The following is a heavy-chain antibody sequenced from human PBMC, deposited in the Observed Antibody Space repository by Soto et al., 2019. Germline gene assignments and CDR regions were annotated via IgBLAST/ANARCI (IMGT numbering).Heavy chain of an antibody. CDR3: ARNDVTMVRGVEGSFDY. Sequence: ASVKVSCKASGYTFTSYGISWVRQAPGQGLEWMGWISAYNGNTNYAQKLQGRVTMTTDTSTSTAYMELRSLRSDGTAVYYCARNDVTMVRGVEGSFDYWGQGTLVTVSS. V-gene: IGHV1-18*01. CDR1: GYTFTSYG. D-gene: IGHD3-10*01. J-gene: IGHJ4*02. CDR2: ISAYNGNT.